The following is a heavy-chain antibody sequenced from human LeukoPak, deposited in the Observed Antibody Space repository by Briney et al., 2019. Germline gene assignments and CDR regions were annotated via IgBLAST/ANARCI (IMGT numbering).Heavy chain of an antibody. CDR3: ARVAAPGNRFWFDP. J-gene: IGHJ5*02. CDR1: GDTFSNYA. Sequence: ASVKVSCKASGDTFSNYAISWVRQAPGQGLEWMGSIIPMFGTPNNAQKFQKKVTITADKSTNTAYMEVSSLRSEDTAVYYCARVAAPGNRFWFDPWGQGTLVTVSS. CDR2: IIPMFGTP. D-gene: IGHD6-13*01. V-gene: IGHV1-69*06.